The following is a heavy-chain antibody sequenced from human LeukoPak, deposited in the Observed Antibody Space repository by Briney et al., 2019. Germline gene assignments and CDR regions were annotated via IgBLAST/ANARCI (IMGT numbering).Heavy chain of an antibody. J-gene: IGHJ4*02. D-gene: IGHD2-8*01. CDR2: ISWDGGSI. CDR1: ASTFDANA. CDR3: AKASGLFCTIGVLHPLHY. Sequence: CLRPSWAAVASTFDANAIDWGRQPPGKGMGWVSCISWDGGSISYADSVKSRFPFSRASSNYPLYLPLNSLRARNPAAYYCAKASGLFCTIGVLHPLHYGGQGTLVTVST. V-gene: IGHV3-9*01.